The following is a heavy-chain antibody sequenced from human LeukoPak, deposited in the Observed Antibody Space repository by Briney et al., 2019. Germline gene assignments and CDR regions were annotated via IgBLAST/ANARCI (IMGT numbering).Heavy chain of an antibody. V-gene: IGHV1-18*01. CDR1: AYSFSDYG. CDR3: ARDGGRYCATTSCFASDL. CDR2: ISPYNGNV. J-gene: IGHJ5*02. Sequence: GASVKVSCKASAYSFSDYGVSWVRQAPGQGLEWMGWISPYNGNVNYAQKVQGRVTMTTDTATRTVYMELRSLTSDDTAVYYCARDGGRYCATTSCFASDLWGQGTLVSVSS. D-gene: IGHD2-2*01.